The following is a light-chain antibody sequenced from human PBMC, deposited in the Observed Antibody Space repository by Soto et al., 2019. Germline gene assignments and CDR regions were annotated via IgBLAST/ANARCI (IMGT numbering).Light chain of an antibody. J-gene: IGKJ2*01. CDR3: QQSYSAST. Sequence: DIQMTQSPSSLSASVGDRVTFTCRASQFISNYLNWYQQKPGKAPKLLIYAASHLRSGVPSRVSGSASGTDFTLTISRLQPEDFATYYCQQSYSASTFGQGTRLEIK. V-gene: IGKV1-39*01. CDR2: AAS. CDR1: QFISNY.